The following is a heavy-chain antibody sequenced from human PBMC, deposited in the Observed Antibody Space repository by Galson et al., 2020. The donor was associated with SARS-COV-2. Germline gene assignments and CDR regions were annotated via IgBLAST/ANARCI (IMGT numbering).Heavy chain of an antibody. J-gene: IGHJ4*02. CDR2: INPNSGGT. CDR1: GYTFTDYY. CDR3: ASARGPDYYASSGYVDY. V-gene: IGHV1-2*02. D-gene: IGHD3-22*01. Sequence: ASVKVSCKASGYTFTDYYMHWVRQAPGQGLEWMGWINPNSGGTNYAEKFQGRVTMTRDTSISTAYMELSRLRSDDTAVYYCASARGPDYYASSGYVDYWGQGTLVTVSS.